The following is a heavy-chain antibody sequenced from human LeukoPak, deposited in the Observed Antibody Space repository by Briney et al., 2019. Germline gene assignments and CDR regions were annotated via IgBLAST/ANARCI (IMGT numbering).Heavy chain of an antibody. CDR3: ARDREWEPPDWFDP. V-gene: IGHV1-18*01. J-gene: IGHJ5*02. CDR1: GYTFTSYG. CDR2: ISAYNGNT. Sequence: ASVKVSCKASGYTFTSYGISWVRQAPGQGLEWMGWISAYNGNTNYAQKLRGRVTMTTDTSTSTAYMELRSLRSDDTAVYYCARDREWEPPDWFDPWGQGTLVTVSS. D-gene: IGHD1-26*01.